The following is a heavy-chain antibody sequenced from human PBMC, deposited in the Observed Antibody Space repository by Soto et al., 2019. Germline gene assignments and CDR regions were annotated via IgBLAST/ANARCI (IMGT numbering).Heavy chain of an antibody. CDR2: TRNKANSYTT. D-gene: IGHD3-9*01. CDR1: GFTFSDHY. CDR3: ARSVYFYFLTGYSTLFSFDI. V-gene: IGHV3-72*01. Sequence: GGSLRLSCAASGFTFSDHYMDWVRQAPGKGLEWVGRTRNKANSYTTEYAASVKGRFTISRDDSKNSLYLQMNSLKTEDTAVYYCARSVYFYFLTGYSTLFSFDIWGQGTLVSVSS. J-gene: IGHJ3*02.